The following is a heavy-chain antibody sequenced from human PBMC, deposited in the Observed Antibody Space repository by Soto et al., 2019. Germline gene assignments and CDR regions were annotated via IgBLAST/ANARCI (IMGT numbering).Heavy chain of an antibody. J-gene: IGHJ5*02. V-gene: IGHV5-51*01. CDR2: IYPGDSDT. CDR1: GYAFSSYW. Sequence: RGESLKISCQGSGYAFSSYWIAWVRQMPGKGLEWMGIIYPGDSDTRYSPSFQGRVTISVDKSITTAYLQWSSLKASDTAMYYCARGYCTATICDPWFDPWGQGTLVTVSS. CDR3: ARGYCTATICDPWFDP. D-gene: IGHD2-8*02.